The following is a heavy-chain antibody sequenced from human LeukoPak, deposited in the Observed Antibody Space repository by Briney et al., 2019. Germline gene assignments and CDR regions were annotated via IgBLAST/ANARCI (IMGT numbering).Heavy chain of an antibody. J-gene: IGHJ4*02. V-gene: IGHV5-51*01. CDR1: GYXFTNYW. Sequence: GESLKISCNGSGYXFTNYWICWVRQMPGKGLEWMGIIYPGDSDTRYSPSFQGQVTISADKSISTAYLQWSSLKASDTAMYYCARRADYFDYWGQGTLVTVSS. CDR2: IYPGDSDT. CDR3: ARRADYFDY.